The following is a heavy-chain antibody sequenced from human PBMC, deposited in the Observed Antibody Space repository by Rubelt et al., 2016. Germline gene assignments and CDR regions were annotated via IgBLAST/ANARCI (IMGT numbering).Heavy chain of an antibody. CDR1: GGTFSSYA. Sequence: QVQLVQSGAEVKKPGSSVKVSCKASGGTFSSYAISWVRQAPGQGLEWMGWISAYNGNKNYAQKLQGRVTMTTDTSTSTAYMELRSLRSDDTAVYYCARLKEGILLGYGAFDIWGQGTMVTVSS. V-gene: IGHV1-18*01. CDR3: ARLKEGILLGYGAFDI. D-gene: IGHD2-15*01. J-gene: IGHJ3*02. CDR2: ISAYNGNK.